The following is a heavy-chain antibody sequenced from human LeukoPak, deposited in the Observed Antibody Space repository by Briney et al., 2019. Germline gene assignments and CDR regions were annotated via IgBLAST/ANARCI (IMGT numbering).Heavy chain of an antibody. CDR3: AKAPYSGYDVFGY. Sequence: PGGSLRLSCAASGFTFSSYGMHWVRQAPGKGLEWVAFIRYDGSNKYYADSVKGRFTISRDNSKNTLYLQMNSLRAEDTAVYYCAKAPYSGYDVFGYWGQGTLVTVSS. V-gene: IGHV3-30*02. CDR1: GFTFSSYG. CDR2: IRYDGSNK. J-gene: IGHJ4*02. D-gene: IGHD5-12*01.